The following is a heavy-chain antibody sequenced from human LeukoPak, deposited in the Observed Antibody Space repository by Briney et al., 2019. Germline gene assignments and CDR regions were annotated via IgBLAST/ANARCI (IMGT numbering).Heavy chain of an antibody. D-gene: IGHD3-22*01. CDR3: ARDPGFKYYYDSSGYYLDY. Sequence: GGSLRLSCAASGFTFSSYSMNWVRQAPGKGLEWVSSISSSSSYIYYADSVKGRFTISRDNAKNSLYLQMNSLRAEDTAVYYCARDPGFKYYYDSSGYYLDYWGQETLVTVSS. J-gene: IGHJ4*02. CDR2: ISSSSSYI. V-gene: IGHV3-21*01. CDR1: GFTFSSYS.